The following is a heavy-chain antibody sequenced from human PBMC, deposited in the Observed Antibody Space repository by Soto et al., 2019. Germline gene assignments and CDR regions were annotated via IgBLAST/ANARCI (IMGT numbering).Heavy chain of an antibody. Sequence: EVQLAESGGGMVQPGGSLRLSCVASGFTFSSYDMHWVRQAPGKGLEYVSSISSNGGTTYYGNSVKGRFTISRDNSKNTLSPQLGSLRAEDMAVYYCVRRASGNCDCWGQGTLVTASS. CDR2: ISSNGGTT. J-gene: IGHJ4*02. CDR3: VRRASGNCDC. V-gene: IGHV3-64*01. CDR1: GFTFSSYD. D-gene: IGHD3-10*01.